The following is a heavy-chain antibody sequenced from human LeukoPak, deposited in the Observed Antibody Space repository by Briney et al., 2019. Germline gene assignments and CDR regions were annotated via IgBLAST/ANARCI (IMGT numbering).Heavy chain of an antibody. CDR2: IYSGGST. V-gene: IGHV3-66*01. D-gene: IGHD3-10*01. Sequence: GGSLRLSCAASGFTVSSNYMSRVRQAPGKGLEWVSVIYSGGSTYYADSVKGRFTISRDNSKNTLYLRMNSLRAEDTAVYYCARDPYYGSGTGGYWGQGTLVTVSS. CDR3: ARDPYYGSGTGGY. CDR1: GFTVSSNY. J-gene: IGHJ4*02.